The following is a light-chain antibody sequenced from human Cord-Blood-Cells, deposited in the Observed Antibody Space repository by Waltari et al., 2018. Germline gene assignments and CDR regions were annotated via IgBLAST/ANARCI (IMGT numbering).Light chain of an antibody. CDR1: QSISSY. Sequence: DIQMTQAPSSLSASVGDRVPITCRAIQSISSYLNWYQQKPGKAPKLLIYAASSLQSGVPSRFSGSGSGTDFTLTISSLQPEDFATYYCQQSYSTLLTFGGGTKVEIK. J-gene: IGKJ4*01. V-gene: IGKV1-39*01. CDR2: AAS. CDR3: QQSYSTLLT.